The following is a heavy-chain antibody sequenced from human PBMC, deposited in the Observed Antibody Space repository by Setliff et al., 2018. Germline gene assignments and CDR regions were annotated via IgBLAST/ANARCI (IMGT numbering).Heavy chain of an antibody. CDR1: GGSISSHY. V-gene: IGHV4-59*11. CDR2: IYYSGST. Sequence: SETLSLTCTVSGGSISSHYWGWIRQPPGKGLEWIGSIYYSGSTNYNPSLKSRVTISVDTSKNQFSLKLSSVTAADTAVYYCARDFWYYDSSGYYEFPYFDYWGQGTLVTV. D-gene: IGHD3-22*01. J-gene: IGHJ4*02. CDR3: ARDFWYYDSSGYYEFPYFDY.